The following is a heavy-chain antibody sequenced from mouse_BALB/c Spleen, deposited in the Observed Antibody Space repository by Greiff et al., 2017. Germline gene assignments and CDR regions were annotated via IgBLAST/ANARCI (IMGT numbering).Heavy chain of an antibody. CDR3: ARNAYYYGRSYPPYAMDY. CDR1: GFSLSRYS. D-gene: IGHD1-1*01. V-gene: IGHV2-6-4*01. CDR2: IWGGGST. Sequence: QVQLQQSGPGLVAPSQSLSITCTVSGFSLSRYSVHWVRQPPGKGLEWLGMIWGGGSTDYNSALKSRLSISKDNSKSQVFLKMNSLQTDDPAMYYCARNAYYYGRSYPPYAMDYGGQGTTGTVAA. J-gene: IGHJ4*01.